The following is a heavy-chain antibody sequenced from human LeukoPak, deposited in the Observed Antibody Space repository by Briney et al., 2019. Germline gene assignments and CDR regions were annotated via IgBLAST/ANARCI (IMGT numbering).Heavy chain of an antibody. V-gene: IGHV3-30*04. Sequence: PGGSLRLSCAASGFTFSSYAMHWVRQAPGKGLEGVAVISYDGSNKYYADSVKGRFTISRDNSKNTLYLQMNSLRAEDTGVYYCARDGGFQDIVVVVATASPDFWGQGTLVTVSS. J-gene: IGHJ4*02. CDR3: ARDGGFQDIVVVVATASPDF. CDR1: GFTFSSYA. D-gene: IGHD2-15*01. CDR2: ISYDGSNK.